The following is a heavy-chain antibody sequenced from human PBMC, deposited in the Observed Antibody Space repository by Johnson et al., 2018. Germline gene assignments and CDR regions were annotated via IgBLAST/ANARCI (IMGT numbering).Heavy chain of an antibody. CDR1: GFTFSSYG. D-gene: IGHD1-14*01. J-gene: IGHJ6*03. V-gene: IGHV3-30*03. Sequence: QVQLVQSGGGVVQPGRSLRLSCAASGFTFSSYGMHWVRQAPGKGLEWVAVISYDGSNKYYTDSVKGRFTISRDNSKNTLYLQMNSLRAEDTAVYYCARWYTSTGERYYYYYYMDVWGKGTTVTVSS. CDR2: ISYDGSNK. CDR3: ARWYTSTGERYYYYYYMDV.